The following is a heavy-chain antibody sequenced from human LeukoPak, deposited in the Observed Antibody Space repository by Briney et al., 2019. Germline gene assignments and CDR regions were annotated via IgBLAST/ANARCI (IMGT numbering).Heavy chain of an antibody. CDR3: ARDQPLTFDI. V-gene: IGHV4-61*08. CDR2: IYHSGST. CDR1: GGSISSGGYY. J-gene: IGHJ3*02. D-gene: IGHD2-2*01. Sequence: SETLSLTCTVSGGSISSGGYYWSWIRQPPGKGLEWIGYIYHSGSTNYNPSLKSRVTMSVDTSKNQFSLKLSSVTAADTAVYYCARDQPLTFDIWGQGTMVTVSS.